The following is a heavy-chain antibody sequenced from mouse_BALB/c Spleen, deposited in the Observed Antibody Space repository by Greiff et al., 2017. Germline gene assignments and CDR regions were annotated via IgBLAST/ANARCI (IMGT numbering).Heavy chain of an antibody. CDR2: IDPANGNT. Sequence: EVQLQQSGAELVKPGASVKLSCTAPGFNIKDTYMHWVKQRPEQGLEWIGRIDPANGNTKYDPKFQGKATITADTSSNTSYLQLSSLTSEDTAVYYCAQLLLMGYWGQGATLTVSS. J-gene: IGHJ2*01. CDR3: AQLLLMGY. D-gene: IGHD2-1*01. V-gene: IGHV14-3*02. CDR1: GFNIKDTY.